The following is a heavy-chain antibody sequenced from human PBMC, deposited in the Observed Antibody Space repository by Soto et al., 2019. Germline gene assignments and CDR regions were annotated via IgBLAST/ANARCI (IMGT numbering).Heavy chain of an antibody. D-gene: IGHD2-15*01. Sequence: SEPLSLTCTVSGASISRSSYYWGWIRQPPGKGLEWIGSIYYSGSTYYNPSLKSRVTISVDTSKNQFSLKLSSVTAADTAVYYCARHTPAISISYHWGQGTLVTVS. J-gene: IGHJ4*02. V-gene: IGHV4-39*01. CDR1: GASISRSSYY. CDR2: IYYSGST. CDR3: ARHTPAISISYH.